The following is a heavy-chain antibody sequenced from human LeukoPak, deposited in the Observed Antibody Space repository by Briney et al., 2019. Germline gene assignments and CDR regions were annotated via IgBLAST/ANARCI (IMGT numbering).Heavy chain of an antibody. J-gene: IGHJ4*02. D-gene: IGHD3-10*01. CDR2: IIPIFGTA. CDR1: GGTFSSYA. Sequence: ASVKVSCKASGGTFSSYAISWVRQAPGQGLEWMGGIIPIFGTANYAQKLQGRVTMTTDTSTSTAYMELRSLRSDDTAVYYCARGSVTMVRGVILKYYFDYWGQGTLVTVSS. V-gene: IGHV1-69*05. CDR3: ARGSVTMVRGVILKYYFDY.